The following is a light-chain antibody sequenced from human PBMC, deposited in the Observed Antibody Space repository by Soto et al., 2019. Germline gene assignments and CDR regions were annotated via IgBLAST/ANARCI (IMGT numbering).Light chain of an antibody. CDR2: KDS. CDR1: ALPKQY. J-gene: IGLJ3*02. Sequence: SSELTQPPSVSVSPGQTARITCSGDALPKQYAYWYQQKPGQAPVLAIYKDSERPSGIPERFSGSSSGTTVTLTIRGVQAEAEADYYYQSASSSGSYWVFGGGTKATVL. V-gene: IGLV3-25*03. CDR3: QSASSSGSYWV.